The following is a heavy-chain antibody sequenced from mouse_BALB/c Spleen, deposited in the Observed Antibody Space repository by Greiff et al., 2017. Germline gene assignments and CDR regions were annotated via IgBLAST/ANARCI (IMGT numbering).Heavy chain of an antibody. CDR1: GFTFTDYY. CDR3: ARTGTGYYYAMDY. J-gene: IGHJ4*01. CDR2: IRNKANGYTT. D-gene: IGHD4-1*01. Sequence: DVKVEESGGGLVQPGGSLRLSCATSGFTFTDYYMSWVRQPPGKALEWLGFIRNKANGYTTEYSASVKGRFTISRDISQSILYLQMNTLRAEDSATYYCARTGTGYYYAMDYWGQGTSVTVSS. V-gene: IGHV7-3*02.